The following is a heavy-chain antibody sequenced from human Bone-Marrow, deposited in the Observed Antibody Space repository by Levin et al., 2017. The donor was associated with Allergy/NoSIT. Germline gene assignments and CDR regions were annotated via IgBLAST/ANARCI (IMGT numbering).Heavy chain of an antibody. CDR3: ARDFGVMLDPVAGSSNAFDI. D-gene: IGHD6-19*01. CDR2: ISSSSSYI. J-gene: IGHJ3*02. CDR1: GFTFSSYS. Sequence: GESLKISCAASGFTFSSYSMNWVRQAPGKGLEWVSSISSSSSYIYYADSVKGRFTISRDNAKNSLYLQMNSLRAEDTAVYYCARDFGVMLDPVAGSSNAFDIWGQGTMVTVSS. V-gene: IGHV3-21*01.